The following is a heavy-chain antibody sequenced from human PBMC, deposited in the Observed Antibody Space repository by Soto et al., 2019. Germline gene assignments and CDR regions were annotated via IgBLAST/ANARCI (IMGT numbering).Heavy chain of an antibody. J-gene: IGHJ5*02. CDR1: GFTFSSYA. D-gene: IGHD3-10*01. V-gene: IGHV3-23*01. Sequence: VGSLRLSCAASGFTFSSYAMSWVRQAPGKGLEWVSAISGSGGSTYYADSVKGRFTISRDNSKNTLYLQMNSLRAEDTAVYYCAKDQSVLLWFGESYNWFDPWGQGTLVTVSS. CDR2: ISGSGGST. CDR3: AKDQSVLLWFGESYNWFDP.